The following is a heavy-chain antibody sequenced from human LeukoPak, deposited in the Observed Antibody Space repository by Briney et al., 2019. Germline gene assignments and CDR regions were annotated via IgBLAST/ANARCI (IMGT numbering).Heavy chain of an antibody. V-gene: IGHV3-74*01. D-gene: IGHD1-14*01. CDR1: GFTFGNSW. CDR3: VVVVEPPDSDGFDV. J-gene: IGHJ3*01. CDR2: INADGSTA. Sequence: QTGGSLTLSCAASGFTFGNSWVHWVRQAPGKGLVWVSLINADGSTATYADSVKGRSTISRDNARNTLSLQMNSLTIEDTAVYYCVVVVEPPDSDGFDVWGQGTMITVSS.